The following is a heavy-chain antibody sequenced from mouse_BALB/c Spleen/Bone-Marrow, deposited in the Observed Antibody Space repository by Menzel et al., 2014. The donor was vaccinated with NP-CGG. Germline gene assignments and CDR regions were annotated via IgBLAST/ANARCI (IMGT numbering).Heavy chain of an antibody. CDR3: AREVGRGGYFDV. Sequence: VQLQQSGPELVMPGTSVKISCKASGYTFTNYYIHWLKQRPGQGLEWIGWIFPGNVDTNYNEKFKGKATLTADESSSTAYMQLSRLSSEDSAVYFCAREVGRGGYFDVWGAGTTVTVSS. D-gene: IGHD1-1*02. CDR1: GYTFTNYY. J-gene: IGHJ1*01. CDR2: IFPGNVDT. V-gene: IGHV1S56*01.